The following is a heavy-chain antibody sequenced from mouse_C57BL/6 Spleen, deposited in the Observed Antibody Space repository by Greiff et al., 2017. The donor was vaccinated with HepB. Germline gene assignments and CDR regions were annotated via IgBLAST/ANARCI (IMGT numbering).Heavy chain of an antibody. CDR1: GYTFTSYW. CDR2: IHPNSGST. V-gene: IGHV1-64*01. Sequence: VQLQQPGAELVKPGASVKLSCKASGYTFTSYWMHWVKQRPGQGLEWIGMIHPNSGSTNYNEKFKSKATLTVDKSSSTAYMQLSSLTSEDSAVYYCARNLLSWYFDVWGTGTTVTVSS. D-gene: IGHD1-1*01. J-gene: IGHJ1*03. CDR3: ARNLLSWYFDV.